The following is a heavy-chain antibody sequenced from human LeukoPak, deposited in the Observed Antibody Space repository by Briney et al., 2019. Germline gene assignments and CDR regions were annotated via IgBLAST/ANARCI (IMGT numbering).Heavy chain of an antibody. CDR1: GYTFTSYG. J-gene: IGHJ4*02. Sequence: ASVKVSCKASGYTFTSYGISWVRQAPGQGLEWMGWISAYNGNTNYAQKLQGRVAMTTDTSTITAYMELRSLRSDDTAVYYCARDSPTRITMIVVVTPFDYWGQGTLVTVSS. V-gene: IGHV1-18*01. D-gene: IGHD3-22*01. CDR2: ISAYNGNT. CDR3: ARDSPTRITMIVVVTPFDY.